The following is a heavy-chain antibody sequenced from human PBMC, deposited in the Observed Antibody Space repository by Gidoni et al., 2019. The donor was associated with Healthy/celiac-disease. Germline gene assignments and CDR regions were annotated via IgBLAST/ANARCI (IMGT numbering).Heavy chain of an antibody. CDR1: GYSFTRYW. CDR3: ARPLTAYCGGDCYSLGFDI. J-gene: IGHJ3*02. Sequence: EVQLVQTGAEVKKPGESLKISCKGSGYSFTRYWIGWVRQMPGKGLEWMGIIYPGDSDTRYSPSFQGQVTISADKSISTAYLQWSSLKASDTAMYYCARPLTAYCGGDCYSLGFDIWGQGTMVTVSS. D-gene: IGHD2-21*02. V-gene: IGHV5-51*01. CDR2: IYPGDSDT.